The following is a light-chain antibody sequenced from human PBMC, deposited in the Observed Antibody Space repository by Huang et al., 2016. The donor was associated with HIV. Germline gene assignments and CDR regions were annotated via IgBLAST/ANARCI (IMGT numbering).Light chain of an antibody. Sequence: DIQMTQSPSTLSASVGDRVTITCRARQNINTWLAWYQQKPGKAPDLLIYRASSLQVGVPSRFTGSGSGTEFTLTITSLQPDDLVTYYCQQYNTDLYTFGQGTKLEI. J-gene: IGKJ2*01. CDR1: QNINTW. CDR2: RAS. CDR3: QQYNTDLYT. V-gene: IGKV1-5*03.